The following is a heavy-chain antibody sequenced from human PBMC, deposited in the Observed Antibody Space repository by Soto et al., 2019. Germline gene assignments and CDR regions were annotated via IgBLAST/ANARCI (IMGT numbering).Heavy chain of an antibody. CDR2: ITDSGVST. Sequence: PGGSLRLSCAASGFTFSNSALRWVRQAPGKGLEWVSSITDSGVSTYYTDSVKGRFTISRDNSKNTLYVQMNSLRADDTAVYYCVAGELFDYWGQGTLVTVSS. CDR1: GFTFSNSA. V-gene: IGHV3-23*01. CDR3: VAGELFDY. D-gene: IGHD1-26*01. J-gene: IGHJ4*02.